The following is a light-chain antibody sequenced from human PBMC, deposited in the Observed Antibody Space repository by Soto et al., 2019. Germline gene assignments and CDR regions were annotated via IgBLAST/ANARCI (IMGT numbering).Light chain of an antibody. CDR3: QQSYITSYT. V-gene: IGKV1-39*01. Sequence: DIQMTQSPFSLSASVGDRVTITCRASQSISTYLDWYQQKPGKAPQLLIYAASTLQSGVPSRFSGSGSGTDFTLTISSLQPEDFATYYCQQSYITSYTFGQGTKLEIK. CDR2: AAS. J-gene: IGKJ2*01. CDR1: QSISTY.